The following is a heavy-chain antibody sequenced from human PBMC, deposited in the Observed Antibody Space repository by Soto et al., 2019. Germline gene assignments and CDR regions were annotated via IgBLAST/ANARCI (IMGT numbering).Heavy chain of an antibody. J-gene: IGHJ3*02. CDR2: IYYSGST. D-gene: IGHD3-22*01. Sequence: QVQLQESGPGLVKPSETLSLTCTVSGGSISSYYWSWIRQPPGKGLEWIGYIYYSGSTNYNPSLKSRVTISVDTSKNQFSLKLSSVTAADTAVYYCARVSEADYYENPDAFDIWGQGTMVPVSS. V-gene: IGHV4-59*01. CDR3: ARVSEADYYENPDAFDI. CDR1: GGSISSYY.